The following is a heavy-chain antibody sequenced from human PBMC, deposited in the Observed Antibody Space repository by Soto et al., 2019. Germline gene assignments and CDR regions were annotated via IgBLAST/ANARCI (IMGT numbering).Heavy chain of an antibody. Sequence: QVQLVQSGAEVKKPGSSVKVSCKASGGTFSSYTISWVRQAPGQGLEWMGRIIPILGIANYAQKFQGRVTITADNSTSTAYMELSSLRSEDTAVYYCATRLRYFDGHAFDIWGQGRMVTVSS. CDR1: GGTFSSYT. CDR2: IIPILGIA. D-gene: IGHD3-9*01. J-gene: IGHJ3*02. V-gene: IGHV1-69*02. CDR3: ATRLRYFDGHAFDI.